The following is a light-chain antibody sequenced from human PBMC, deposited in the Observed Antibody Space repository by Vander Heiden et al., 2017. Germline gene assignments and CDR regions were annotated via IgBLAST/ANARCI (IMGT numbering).Light chain of an antibody. CDR3: QQRSNWPTYT. J-gene: IGKJ2*01. CDR1: QSVSSY. V-gene: IGKV3-11*01. CDR2: DAS. Sequence: EIVLTQSPATLSLSPGERATLSCRASQSVSSYLAWYQQKPGQAPRLLIYDASNRATGIPARFSGSGSGTDFTLTIISLEPEAFAVYYCQQRSNWPTYTFGQGTKLEIK.